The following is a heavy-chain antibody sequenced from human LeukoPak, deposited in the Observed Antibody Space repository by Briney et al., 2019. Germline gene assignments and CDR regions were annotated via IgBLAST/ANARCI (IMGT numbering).Heavy chain of an antibody. CDR1: AFSFSTYA. CDR3: ARESHIGLDY. J-gene: IGHJ4*02. D-gene: IGHD2-21*01. V-gene: IGHV3-23*01. CDR2: ISGDGITT. Sequence: GSLRLSCAASAFSFSTYAMSWVRQAPGKGLEWVSVISGDGITTYYADSVKDRFTISRDNSKNTLYLQMTSLRAEDTAVYYCARESHIGLDYWGQGTLVTVSS.